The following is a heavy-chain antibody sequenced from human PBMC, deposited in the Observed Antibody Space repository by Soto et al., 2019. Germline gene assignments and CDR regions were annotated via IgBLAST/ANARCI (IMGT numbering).Heavy chain of an antibody. J-gene: IGHJ4*02. D-gene: IGHD5-18*01. CDR3: AKAPLRIPSYGPDPPPQYYFDS. Sequence: EVQLLESGGGLVQPGGSLRLSCAASGFTFSSYAMSWVRQAPGKGLEWVSAISGSGGSTYYADSVKGRFTISRDNSKNPLYLQMNSLRAEDPALYSCAKAPLRIPSYGPDPPPQYYFDSGGQGPLVPVPP. CDR1: GFTFSSYA. V-gene: IGHV3-23*01. CDR2: ISGSGGST.